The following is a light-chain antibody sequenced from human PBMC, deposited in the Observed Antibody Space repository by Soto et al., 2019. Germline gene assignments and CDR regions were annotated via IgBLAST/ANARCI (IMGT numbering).Light chain of an antibody. CDR1: QSVTSSD. Sequence: VLTPAAGTLSLSPGERATLSCRASQSVTSSDLAWYQQKPGQAPRLLIYGSSIRATGIPDRFSGSGSETDFILSISRLEPEDFAVYYCQQYGSSLFTFGQGSRLEIK. CDR2: GSS. J-gene: IGKJ5*01. CDR3: QQYGSSLFT. V-gene: IGKV3-20*01.